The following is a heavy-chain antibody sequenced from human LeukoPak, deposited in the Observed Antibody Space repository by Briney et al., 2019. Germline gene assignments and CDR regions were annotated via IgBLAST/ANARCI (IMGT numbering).Heavy chain of an antibody. V-gene: IGHV4-59*01. CDR2: IYYSGTT. CDR3: ARGFYSPAY. CDR1: GGSISSDY. J-gene: IGHJ4*02. D-gene: IGHD4-11*01. Sequence: SETLSLTCTVSGGSISSDYWSWIRQPPGKGLEWIDYIYYSGTTYYNPSLKSRVTISVDTSKNQFSLRLNSVNAADTAVYYCARGFYSPAYWGQGTLVTVSP.